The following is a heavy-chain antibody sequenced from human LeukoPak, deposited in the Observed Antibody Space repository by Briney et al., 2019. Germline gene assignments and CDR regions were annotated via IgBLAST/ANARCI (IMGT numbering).Heavy chain of an antibody. D-gene: IGHD3-22*01. CDR3: ARDDSSGYYYVDY. V-gene: IGHV3-33*01. Sequence: PGGSLRLSCAASGFTFSSYGVHWVRQAPGKGLEWVAVIWYDGSNKYYADSVKGRFTISRDNSKNTLYLQMNSLRAEDTAVYYCARDDSSGYYYVDYWGQGTLVTVSS. J-gene: IGHJ4*02. CDR2: IWYDGSNK. CDR1: GFTFSSYG.